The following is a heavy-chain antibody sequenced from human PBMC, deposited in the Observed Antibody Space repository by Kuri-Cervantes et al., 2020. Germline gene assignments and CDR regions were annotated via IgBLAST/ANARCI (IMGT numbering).Heavy chain of an antibody. CDR1: GGSISTYY. Sequence: SETLSLTCTVSGGSISTYYWSWLRQPPGKGLEWIGNIYYSGSTNYNPSLKSRVTISVDTSKNQFSLKLSSVTAADTAVYYCARDMYYYDSSGWCYAFDIWGQGTMVTVSS. V-gene: IGHV4-59*01. D-gene: IGHD3-22*01. CDR2: IYYSGST. CDR3: ARDMYYYDSSGWCYAFDI. J-gene: IGHJ3*02.